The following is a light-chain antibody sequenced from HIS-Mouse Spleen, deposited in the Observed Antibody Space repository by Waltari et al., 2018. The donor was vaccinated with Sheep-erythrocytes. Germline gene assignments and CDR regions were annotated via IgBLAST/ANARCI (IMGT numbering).Light chain of an antibody. Sequence: QSALPQPPSASGSPGQSVPISCTRTSSDVGGYNYVPWYQQHPGKAPKLMIYEVSKRPSGVPDRFSGSKSGNTASLTVSGLQAEDEADYYCSSYAGSNNYVFGTGTKVTVL. CDR1: SSDVGGYNY. J-gene: IGLJ1*01. CDR2: EVS. CDR3: SSYAGSNNYV. V-gene: IGLV2-8*01.